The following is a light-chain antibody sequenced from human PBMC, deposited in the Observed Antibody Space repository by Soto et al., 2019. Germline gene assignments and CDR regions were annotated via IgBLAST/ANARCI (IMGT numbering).Light chain of an antibody. CDR1: QSVRSN. V-gene: IGKV3D-15*01. Sequence: EIVMTQSPATLSVSPGERATLSCRASQSVRSNLAWYQQKPGQAPRLLIYSASTRATGIPDRFSGSGSGTDFALTISRLEPEDFAVYYCQQYGNTPRTFGQGTNLEIK. J-gene: IGKJ2*01. CDR3: QQYGNTPRT. CDR2: SAS.